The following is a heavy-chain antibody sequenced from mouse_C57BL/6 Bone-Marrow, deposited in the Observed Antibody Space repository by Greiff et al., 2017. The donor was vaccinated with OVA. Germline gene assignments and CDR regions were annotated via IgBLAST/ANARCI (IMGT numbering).Heavy chain of an antibody. CDR3: ARSKGNYRNYYAMDY. V-gene: IGHV1-75*01. CDR2: IFPGSGST. D-gene: IGHD2-1*01. Sequence: QVQLKQSGPELVKPGASVKISCKASGYTFTDYYINWVKQRPGQGLEWIGWIFPGSGSTYYNEKFKGKATLTVDKSSSTAYMLLSSLTSEDSAVYFCARSKGNYRNYYAMDYWGQGTSVTVSS. CDR1: GYTFTDYY. J-gene: IGHJ4*01.